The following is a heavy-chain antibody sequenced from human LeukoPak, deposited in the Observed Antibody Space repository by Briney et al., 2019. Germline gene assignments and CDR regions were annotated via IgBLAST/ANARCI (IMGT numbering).Heavy chain of an antibody. V-gene: IGHV1-18*01. CDR2: ISAYNGNT. CDR3: ARVDPRRRHNWFDP. Sequence: ASVKVSCKASGYTFTSYGISWVRQAPGQGPEWMGWISAYNGNTNYAQKLQGRVTMTTDTSTSTAYMELRSLRSDDTAVYYCARVDPRRRHNWFDPWGQGTLVTVSS. J-gene: IGHJ5*02. CDR1: GYTFTSYG. D-gene: IGHD1-1*01.